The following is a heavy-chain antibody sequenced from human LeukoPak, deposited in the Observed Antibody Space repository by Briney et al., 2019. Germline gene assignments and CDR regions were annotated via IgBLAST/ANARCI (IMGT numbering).Heavy chain of an antibody. CDR2: ISPYHGNT. D-gene: IGHD6-19*01. V-gene: IGHV1-18*01. CDR3: ARDQLYPGYSSGWPFDI. J-gene: IGHJ3*02. CDR1: GYTFTSYG. Sequence: GASGKLSCKASGYTFTSYGISWGRQAPGQGLEWRGWISPYHGNTNYAQKLQGRVTMTTDTSTSTAYMELRSLRSDDTAVYYCARDQLYPGYSSGWPFDIWGQGTMVTVSS.